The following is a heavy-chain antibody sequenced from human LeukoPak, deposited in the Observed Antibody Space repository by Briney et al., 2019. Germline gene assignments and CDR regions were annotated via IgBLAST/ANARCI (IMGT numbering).Heavy chain of an antibody. CDR1: GYTFTSYS. CDR3: ARWLKYSRSSFRVRWFDP. CDR2: INTNTGNP. V-gene: IGHV7-4-1*02. Sequence: GASVKVSCKASGYTFTSYSMNWVRQAPGQGLEWMGWINTNTGNPTYAQGFTGRFVFSLDTSVSTAYLQISSLKAEDTAVYYCARWLKYSRSSFRVRWFDPWGEGKLVTVSS. J-gene: IGHJ5*02. D-gene: IGHD6-6*01.